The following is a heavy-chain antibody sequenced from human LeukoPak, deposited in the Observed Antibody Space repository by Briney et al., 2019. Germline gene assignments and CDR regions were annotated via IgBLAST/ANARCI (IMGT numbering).Heavy chain of an antibody. V-gene: IGHV1-69*04. CDR3: ARDEPPSSGYPEPYFDY. CDR2: IIPILGIA. J-gene: IGHJ4*02. Sequence: SVKVSCKASGGTFSSYAISWVRQAPGQGLEWMGRIIPILGIANYAQKFQGRVTITADKSTSTAYMELSSLRSEDTAVYYCARDEPPSSGYPEPYFDYWGQGTLVTVSS. D-gene: IGHD3-22*01. CDR1: GGTFSSYA.